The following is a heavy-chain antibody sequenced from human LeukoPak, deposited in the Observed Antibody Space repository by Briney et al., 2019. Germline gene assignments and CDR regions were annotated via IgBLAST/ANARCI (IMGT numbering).Heavy chain of an antibody. V-gene: IGHV4-30-4*01. Sequence: SETLSLTCTVSGGSISSGDYYWSWIRQPPGKGLEWIGYIYYSGSTYYNPSLKRRVTISVDTSKNQFSLKLSSVTAADTAVYYCARDPGATTYSYGCFDYWGQGTLVTVSS. D-gene: IGHD5-18*01. CDR3: ARDPGATTYSYGCFDY. CDR2: IYYSGST. J-gene: IGHJ4*02. CDR1: GGSISSGDYY.